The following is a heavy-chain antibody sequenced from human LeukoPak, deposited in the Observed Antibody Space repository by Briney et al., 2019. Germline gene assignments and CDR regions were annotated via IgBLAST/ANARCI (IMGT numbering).Heavy chain of an antibody. CDR1: GGTFSSYA. Sequence: SVKVSCKASGGTFSSYAISWVRQAPGQGLEWMGGIIPIFGTANYAQKLQGRVTMTTDTSTSTAYMELRSLRSDDTAVYYCARASSSWFETYYYYGMDVWGQGTTVTVSS. CDR3: ARASSSWFETYYYYGMDV. CDR2: IIPIFGTA. J-gene: IGHJ6*02. V-gene: IGHV1-69*05. D-gene: IGHD6-13*01.